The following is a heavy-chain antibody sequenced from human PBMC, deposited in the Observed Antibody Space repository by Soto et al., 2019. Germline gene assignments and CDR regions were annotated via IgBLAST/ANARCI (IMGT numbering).Heavy chain of an antibody. CDR3: ARSRDYDYFDY. J-gene: IGHJ4*02. CDR1: GFTFSSYA. Sequence: HPGGSLRLSCAASGFTFSSYAMHWVRQAPGKGLEWVAVISYDGSNKYYADSVKGRFTISRDNSKNTLYLQMNSLRAEDTAVYYCARSRDYDYFDYWGQGTLVTVSS. V-gene: IGHV3-30-3*01. CDR2: ISYDGSNK. D-gene: IGHD4-17*01.